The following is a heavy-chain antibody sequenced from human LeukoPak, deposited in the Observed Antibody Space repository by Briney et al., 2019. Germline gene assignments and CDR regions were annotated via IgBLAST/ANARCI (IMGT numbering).Heavy chain of an antibody. Sequence: SGGSLRLSCAASGFTFSSYSMNWVRQAPGKGLEWVSSISRSSSYIYYADSVKGRFTISRDNDKNSLYLQMNSLRAEDTAVYYCARDLYCSSTSCYMGFFDYWGQGTLVTVSS. V-gene: IGHV3-21*01. CDR3: ARDLYCSSTSCYMGFFDY. CDR1: GFTFSSYS. J-gene: IGHJ4*02. CDR2: ISRSSSYI. D-gene: IGHD2-2*02.